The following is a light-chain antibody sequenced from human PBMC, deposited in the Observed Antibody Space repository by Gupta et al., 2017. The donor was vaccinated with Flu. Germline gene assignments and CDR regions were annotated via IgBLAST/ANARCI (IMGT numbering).Light chain of an antibody. V-gene: IGKV2-30*02. Sequence: DVVMTQSPLSLPVTPGQPASIPCRSSESRLHSDGNTYLNWFQQRPGHSPRRLIYKVSDRDAGVPDRFSGSWSGTDFTLKISRVEPEDVGVYYCMQTSHWPYTFGQGTNLEIK. CDR1: ESRLHSDGNTY. J-gene: IGKJ2*01. CDR3: MQTSHWPYT. CDR2: KVS.